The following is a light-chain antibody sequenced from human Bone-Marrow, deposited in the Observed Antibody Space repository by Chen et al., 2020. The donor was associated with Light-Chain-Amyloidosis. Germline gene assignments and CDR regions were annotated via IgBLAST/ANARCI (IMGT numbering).Light chain of an antibody. CDR3: QQYGTSPLT. CDR1: QTISSNY. CDR2: GSS. J-gene: IGKJ4*01. V-gene: IGKV3-20*01. Sequence: ELVLTQSPCTLSLSPGEGANLSCRASQTISSNYLTWYQQKFGQAPRLLIYGSSSRATGIPDRFTGSGSGTDFTITINRLEPEDFAMYYCQQYGTSPLTFGGGTKVEIK.